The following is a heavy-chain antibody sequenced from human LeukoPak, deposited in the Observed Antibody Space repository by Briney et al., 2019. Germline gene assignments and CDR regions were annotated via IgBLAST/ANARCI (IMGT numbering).Heavy chain of an antibody. Sequence: GGSLRLSCAASGFSFSSYGMSWVRQAPGKGLEWVSGISGSGGSTYYADSVKGRFTISRDNSKNTLYLQMNSLRGEDTALYYCAKTLSGRVSENWFDPWGQGTLVTVSS. CDR2: ISGSGGST. D-gene: IGHD5/OR15-5a*01. J-gene: IGHJ5*02. CDR1: GFSFSSYG. CDR3: AKTLSGRVSENWFDP. V-gene: IGHV3-23*01.